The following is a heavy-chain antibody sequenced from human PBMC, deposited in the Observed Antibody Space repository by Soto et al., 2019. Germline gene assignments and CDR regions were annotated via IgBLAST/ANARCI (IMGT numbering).Heavy chain of an antibody. V-gene: IGHV4-4*07. J-gene: IGHJ4*02. CDR1: GGSISSYY. D-gene: IGHD6-25*01. CDR2: IYTSGSN. CDR3: ARVMEQRALDY. Sequence: QVQLQESGPRLVKPSETLSLTCTVSGGSISSYYWSWIRQPAGKGLEWIGRIYTSGSNNYKPSLKSRVTISVDTSKNQFSLKLSSVTAADAAVYYCARVMEQRALDYWGQGTLVTVSS.